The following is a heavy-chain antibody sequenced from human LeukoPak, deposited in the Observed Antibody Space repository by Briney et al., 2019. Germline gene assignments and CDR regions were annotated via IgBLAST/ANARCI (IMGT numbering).Heavy chain of an antibody. V-gene: IGHV4-59*01. CDR3: ARGPDYYDSSGYLDY. CDR1: GGSISSYY. CDR2: IYYSGST. Sequence: SETLSLTCTVSGGSISSYYWSWIRQPPGKGLEWIGYIYYSGSTNYNPSLKSRVTISVDTSKNQFSLKLSSVTAADTAVYYCARGPDYYDSSGYLDYWGQGTLVTVSS. D-gene: IGHD3-22*01. J-gene: IGHJ4*02.